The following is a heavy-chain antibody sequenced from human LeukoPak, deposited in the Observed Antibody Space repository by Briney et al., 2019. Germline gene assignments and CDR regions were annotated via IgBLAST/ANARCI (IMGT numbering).Heavy chain of an antibody. CDR2: INHSGST. CDR3: ARGAPYVPFPWYFDY. J-gene: IGHJ4*02. Sequence: KPSETLSLTCAVYGGSFSGYYWSWIRQPPGKGLEWIGEINHSGSTNYNPSLKSRVTISVDTSKNQFSLKLSSVTAADTAVYYCARGAPYVPFPWYFDYWGQGTLVTVSS. D-gene: IGHD2-21*01. V-gene: IGHV4-34*01. CDR1: GGSFSGYY.